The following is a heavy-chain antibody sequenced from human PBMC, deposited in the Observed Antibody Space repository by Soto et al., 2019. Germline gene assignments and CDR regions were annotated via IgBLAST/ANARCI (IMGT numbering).Heavy chain of an antibody. Sequence: GGSLRLSCAASGFTFSSYGMHWVRQAPGKGLEWVAVIWYDGSNKYYADSVKGRFTISRDNSKNTLYLQMNSLRAEDTAVYYCARDPDTMVRGVIDFNWFDPWGQGTLVTVSS. CDR2: IWYDGSNK. J-gene: IGHJ5*02. CDR3: ARDPDTMVRGVIDFNWFDP. CDR1: GFTFSSYG. V-gene: IGHV3-33*01. D-gene: IGHD3-10*01.